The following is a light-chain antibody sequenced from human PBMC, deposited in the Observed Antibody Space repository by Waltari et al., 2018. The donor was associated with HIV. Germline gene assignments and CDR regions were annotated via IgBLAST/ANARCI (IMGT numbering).Light chain of an antibody. CDR2: AAS. CDR1: QSISSY. J-gene: IGKJ3*01. CDR3: QQSYSTPLA. V-gene: IGKV1-39*01. Sequence: DIQMTQSPSSLSASVGHRVTITCRASQSISSYLNWYQQKPGKAPKLLIYAASSLQSGVPSRFSGSVSGTDFTLTISSLQPEDFATYYCQQSYSTPLAFGPGTKVDIK.